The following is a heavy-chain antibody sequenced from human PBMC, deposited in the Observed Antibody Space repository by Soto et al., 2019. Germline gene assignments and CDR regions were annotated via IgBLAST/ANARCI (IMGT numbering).Heavy chain of an antibody. CDR2: IKEDGSEK. Sequence: EGQLVESGGGLVQPGGSLSLSFAASGFPFTTLGMSGVRQSPGKGRERGASIKEDGSEKNYVDSVKGRFTISRDNAKNSLFLQMKSLRDEDTAVYYCARGGWYSGIWGRGTLVIVSS. CDR3: ARGGWYSGI. V-gene: IGHV3-7*01. CDR1: GFPFTTLG. J-gene: IGHJ2*01.